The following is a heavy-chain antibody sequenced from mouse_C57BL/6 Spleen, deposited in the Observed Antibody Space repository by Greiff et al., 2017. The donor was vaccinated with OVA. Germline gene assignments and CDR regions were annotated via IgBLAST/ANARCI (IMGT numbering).Heavy chain of an antibody. J-gene: IGHJ2*01. V-gene: IGHV5-4*03. D-gene: IGHD2-1*01. Sequence: EVKLVESGGGLVKPGGSLKLSCAASGFTFSSYAMSWVRQTPEKRLEWVATISDGGSYTYYPDNVKGRFTISRDNAKNNLYLQMSHLKSEDTAMYYCARGGGNLDYFDYWGQGTTLTVSS. CDR2: ISDGGSYT. CDR3: ARGGGNLDYFDY. CDR1: GFTFSSYA.